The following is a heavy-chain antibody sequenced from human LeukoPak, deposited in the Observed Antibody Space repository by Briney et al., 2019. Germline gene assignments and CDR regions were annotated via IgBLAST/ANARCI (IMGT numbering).Heavy chain of an antibody. CDR1: GGSFSGYY. J-gene: IGHJ4*02. CDR2: INHSGST. Sequence: PSETLSLTCAAYGGSFSGYYWSWIRQPPGKGLEWIGEINHSGSTNYNPSLKSRVTISVDTSKNQFSLKLSSVTAADTAVYYCARGRDSSWLPFDYWGQGTLVTVSS. D-gene: IGHD6-13*01. V-gene: IGHV4-34*01. CDR3: ARGRDSSWLPFDY.